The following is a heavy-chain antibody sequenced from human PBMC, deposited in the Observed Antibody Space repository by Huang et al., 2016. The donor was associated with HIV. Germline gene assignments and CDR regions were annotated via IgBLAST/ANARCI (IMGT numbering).Heavy chain of an antibody. D-gene: IGHD4-17*01. CDR3: ARDRSGTTVVAGFDY. Sequence: QVQLVESGGGVVQPGRSLRLSCAVSGFSFSTYAMYWVRQAPGKGLEWVAVISYEGSNKYYADSVKGRFTISRENSKNTLYLRGSSLRAEDTAVYYCARDRSGTTVVAGFDYWGQGTLVTVSS. J-gene: IGHJ4*02. CDR1: GFSFSTYA. CDR2: ISYEGSNK. V-gene: IGHV3-30-3*01.